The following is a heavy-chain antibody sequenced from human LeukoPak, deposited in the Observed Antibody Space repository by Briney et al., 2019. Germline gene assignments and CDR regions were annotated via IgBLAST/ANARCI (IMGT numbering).Heavy chain of an antibody. CDR2: IYYSGST. CDR3: ARDQVGYSSSSNWFDP. D-gene: IGHD6-6*01. J-gene: IGHJ5*02. CDR1: GGSISSYY. Sequence: PSETLSLTCTVSGGSISSYYWSWIRQPPGKGLEWIGYIYYSGSTNYNPSLKSRVTISVDTSKNQFSLKLSSVTAADTAVYYCARDQVGYSSSSNWFDPWGQGTLVTVSS. V-gene: IGHV4-59*01.